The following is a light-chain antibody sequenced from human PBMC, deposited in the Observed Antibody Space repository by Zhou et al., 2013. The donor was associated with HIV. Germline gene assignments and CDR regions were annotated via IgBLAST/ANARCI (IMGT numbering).Light chain of an antibody. CDR2: GAS. CDR1: QSVDRY. CDR3: QQYGSSPLT. J-gene: IGKJ4*01. Sequence: ETVLTQSPAILSLSPGERATLSCRASQSVDRYLAWYQQKPGQAPRLLIYGASSRATGIPDRFSGSGSGTDFTLTVSRLEPEDFAVYYCQQYGSSPLTFGGGTKVEI. V-gene: IGKV3-20*01.